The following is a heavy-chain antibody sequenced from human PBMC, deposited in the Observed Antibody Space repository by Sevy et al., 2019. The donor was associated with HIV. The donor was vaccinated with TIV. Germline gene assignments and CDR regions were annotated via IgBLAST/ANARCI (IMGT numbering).Heavy chain of an antibody. D-gene: IGHD1-26*01. CDR1: GFTFSPYW. V-gene: IGHV3-7*01. CDR3: ARGVGLDC. CDR2: IRPDGSDK. Sequence: GSLRLSCAASGFTFSPYWMTWVRQAPGKGLEWVANIRPDGSDKYYVDSVKGRFTISRDNAKNSLYLQMNSLRADYTAMYYCARGVGLDCWGQGALVTVSS. J-gene: IGHJ4*02.